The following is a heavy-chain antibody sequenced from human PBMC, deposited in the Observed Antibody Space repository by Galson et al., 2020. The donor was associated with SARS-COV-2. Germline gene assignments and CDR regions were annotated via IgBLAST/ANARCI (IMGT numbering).Heavy chain of an antibody. CDR1: GGPISRYY. Sequence: SETLSLACTAPGGPISRYYWSWIRQPPGKGLEWIGYIYYSGSTNYNPPLKSRVPISEDTSKNQFSLKLSSVTAADTAVYYCARTPTQIQLWPDPVHYYYGMDVWGQGTTVTVSS. V-gene: IGHV4-59*13. CDR3: ARTPTQIQLWPDPVHYYYGMDV. CDR2: IYYSGST. D-gene: IGHD5-18*01. J-gene: IGHJ6*02.